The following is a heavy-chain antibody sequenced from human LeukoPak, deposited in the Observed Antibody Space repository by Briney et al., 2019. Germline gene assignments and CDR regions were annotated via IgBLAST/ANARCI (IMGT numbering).Heavy chain of an antibody. J-gene: IGHJ4*02. V-gene: IGHV3-21*01. CDR2: ISSSSYI. CDR3: ARMAAAGIGYFDY. Sequence: PGGSLILSCAASGFTFSSYSMTWVRQSPGKGLEWVSSISSSSYIYYADSVKGRFTISRDNAKNSLYLQMNSLRAEDTAVYYCARMAAAGIGYFDYWGQGTLVTVSS. CDR1: GFTFSSYS. D-gene: IGHD6-13*01.